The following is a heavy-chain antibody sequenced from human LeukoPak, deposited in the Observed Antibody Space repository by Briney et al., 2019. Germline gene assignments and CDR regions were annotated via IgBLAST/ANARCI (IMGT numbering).Heavy chain of an antibody. V-gene: IGHV3-66*02. CDR3: AANYDFWSGYPPD. D-gene: IGHD3-3*01. CDR1: GFTVNSKY. J-gene: IGHJ4*02. Sequence: GGSLRLSCAVSGFTVNSKYMDWVRQAPGKGLEWVSILYSSGTTYYADSVKGRFTISRDNSKNTLYLQMNSVRAEDTAVYYCAANYDFWSGYPPDWGQGTLVTVSS. CDR2: LYSSGTT.